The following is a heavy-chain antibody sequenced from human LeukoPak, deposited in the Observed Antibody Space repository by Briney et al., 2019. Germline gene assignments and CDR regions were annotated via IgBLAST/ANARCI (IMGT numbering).Heavy chain of an antibody. Sequence: ASVKVSCKASGYTFTGYYMHWVRQAPGQGLEWMGWINPNSGGTNYAQKFQGRVTMTRDTSISTAYMELSRLRSDDTAVYYCAREGHVVLLWFGELFQDRGNWFDPWGQGTLVTVSS. CDR1: GYTFTGYY. CDR3: AREGHVVLLWFGELFQDRGNWFDP. J-gene: IGHJ5*02. CDR2: INPNSGGT. D-gene: IGHD3-10*01. V-gene: IGHV1-2*02.